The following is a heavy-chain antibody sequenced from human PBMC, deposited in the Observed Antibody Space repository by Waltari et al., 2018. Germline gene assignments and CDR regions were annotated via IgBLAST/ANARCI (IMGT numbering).Heavy chain of an antibody. V-gene: IGHV4-4*02. J-gene: IGHJ5*02. CDR1: GDSVTSPNR. CDR3: ARDRGRGLYLDA. Sequence: QLQLQESGPRLVKPSGTLSRSCAVSGDSVTSPNRWSWVRQSPQRGLEWIGQVLSTGKTNYSPSFASRVTMSLDASNNQFSLKVTSATAADTAVYYCARDRGRGLYLDAWGPGTLVTVSP. CDR2: VLSTGKT. D-gene: IGHD2-15*01.